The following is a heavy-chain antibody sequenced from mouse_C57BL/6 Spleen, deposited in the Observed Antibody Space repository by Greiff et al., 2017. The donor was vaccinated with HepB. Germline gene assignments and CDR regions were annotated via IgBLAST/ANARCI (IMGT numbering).Heavy chain of an antibody. Sequence: VMLVESGGGLVQPKGSLKLSCPASGFTFNTYAMHWVRPAPGKGLEWVARIRSKSSNYATYYADSVKDRFTISRDDSQSMLYLQMNNLKTEDTARYYCVRGNGYHAAMDYWGQGTSVTVSS. J-gene: IGHJ4*01. CDR3: VRGNGYHAAMDY. V-gene: IGHV10-3*01. D-gene: IGHD2-2*01. CDR2: IRSKSSNYAT. CDR1: GFTFNTYA.